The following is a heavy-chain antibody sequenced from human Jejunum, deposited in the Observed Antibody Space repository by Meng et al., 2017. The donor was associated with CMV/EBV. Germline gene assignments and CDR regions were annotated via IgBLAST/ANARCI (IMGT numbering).Heavy chain of an antibody. CDR3: ARAPRGYSFY. D-gene: IGHD5-18*01. CDR2: MNPNSGDT. J-gene: IGHJ4*02. CDR1: GDTFSNYG. Sequence: CKASGDTFSNYGITWVRQATGQGLEWMGWMNPNSGDTGYAQKFQGRVTMTRNTSISTAYMELSRLTSEDTVMYYCARAPRGYSFYWGQGTLVTVSS. V-gene: IGHV1-8*02.